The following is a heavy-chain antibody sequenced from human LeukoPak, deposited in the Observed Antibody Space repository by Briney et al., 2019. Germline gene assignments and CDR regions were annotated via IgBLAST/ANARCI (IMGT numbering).Heavy chain of an antibody. CDR3: ARQFSSSWFEYFQH. J-gene: IGHJ1*01. V-gene: IGHV4-39*01. D-gene: IGHD6-13*01. Sequence: PSETLSLTCTVSGGSISSSSYDWGWTRQPPGKGLEWIGSIYYSGRTYYNPSLKSRVTISVDTSKNQFSLKLSSVTAADTAVYYCARQFSSSWFEYFQHWGQGTLVTVSS. CDR1: GGSISSSSYD. CDR2: IYYSGRT.